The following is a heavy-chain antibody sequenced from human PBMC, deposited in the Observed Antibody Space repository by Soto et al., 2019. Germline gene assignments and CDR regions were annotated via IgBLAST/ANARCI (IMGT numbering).Heavy chain of an antibody. Sequence: PSETLSLTCTVSGGSISSCGYYWSWIRQHPGKGLEWIGYIYYSGSTYYNPSLKSRVTISVDTSKNQFSLKLSSVTAADTAVYYCARGGPLYDSSGYCDYWGQGTLVTVSS. CDR2: IYYSGST. D-gene: IGHD3-22*01. CDR1: GGSISSCGYY. V-gene: IGHV4-31*03. CDR3: ARGGPLYDSSGYCDY. J-gene: IGHJ4*02.